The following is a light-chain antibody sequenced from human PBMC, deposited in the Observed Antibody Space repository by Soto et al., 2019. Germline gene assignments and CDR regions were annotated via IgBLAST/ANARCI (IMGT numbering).Light chain of an antibody. Sequence: EIVLTQSPATLSLSPGERAALSCRASQSVNSYLAWYQQKAGQAPRLLIYDSSNRATGIPARFSGSGSGTDFTLTISSLGPEDSAVYYCQQRNNWPLTFGPGTKVDIK. CDR3: QQRNNWPLT. V-gene: IGKV3-11*01. CDR1: QSVNSY. CDR2: DSS. J-gene: IGKJ3*01.